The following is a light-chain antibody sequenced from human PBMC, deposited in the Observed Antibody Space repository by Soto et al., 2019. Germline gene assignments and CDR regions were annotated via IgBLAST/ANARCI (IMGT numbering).Light chain of an antibody. CDR1: QSLLHSNGYNY. CDR3: MQALQSPYT. V-gene: IGKV2-28*01. CDR2: LGS. Sequence: DLVMTQSPLPLPVTPGEPASISCRSSQSLLHSNGYNYLDWYLQKPGQSPQLLISLGSNRASGVPARFSGSGSATDFTLNIARVEAEDFGVYYCMQALQSPYTFGQGTKLEIK. J-gene: IGKJ2*01.